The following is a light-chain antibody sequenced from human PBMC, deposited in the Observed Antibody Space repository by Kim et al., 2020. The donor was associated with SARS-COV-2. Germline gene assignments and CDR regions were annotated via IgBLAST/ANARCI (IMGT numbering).Light chain of an antibody. CDR3: SSYTRSSTLV. CDR2: DVS. CDR1: SSDIGGYNS. J-gene: IGLJ2*01. Sequence: QSALTQPASVSGSPGQSITISCTGTSSDIGGYNSVSWYQQHPGKAPKLMIYDVSKRPSGVSNRFSGSKSGNTASLTISGLQAEDEADYYCSSYTRSSTLVFGGGTLLTVL. V-gene: IGLV2-14*03.